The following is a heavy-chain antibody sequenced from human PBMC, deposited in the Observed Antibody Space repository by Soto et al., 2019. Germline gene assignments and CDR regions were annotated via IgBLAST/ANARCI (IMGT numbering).Heavy chain of an antibody. V-gene: IGHV4-59*08. J-gene: IGHJ4*02. CDR3: ARHNYGSGSTYFDY. CDR2: IYYSGST. D-gene: IGHD3-10*01. Sequence: SETLSLTCTVSGGSISSYYWSWIRQPPGKGLEWIGYIYYSGSTNYNPSLRSRVTISVDTSKNQFSLKLNSMTAADTAVYYCARHNYGSGSTYFDYWGRGTLVTVSS. CDR1: GGSISSYY.